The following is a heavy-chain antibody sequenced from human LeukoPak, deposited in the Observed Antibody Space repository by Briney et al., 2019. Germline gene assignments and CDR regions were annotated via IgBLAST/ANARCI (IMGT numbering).Heavy chain of an antibody. CDR2: ISYDGSNK. J-gene: IGHJ6*02. CDR1: GFTFSSYA. CDR3: ARDQRMYYDFWSGYYIYYYYGMDV. V-gene: IGHV3-30-3*01. D-gene: IGHD3-3*01. Sequence: GGSLRLSCAASGFTFSSYAMHWVRQAPGKGLEWVAVISYDGSNKYYADSVKGRFTISRDNSKNTLYLQMNGLRAEDTAVYYCARDQRMYYDFWSGYYIYYYYGMDVWGQGTTVTVSS.